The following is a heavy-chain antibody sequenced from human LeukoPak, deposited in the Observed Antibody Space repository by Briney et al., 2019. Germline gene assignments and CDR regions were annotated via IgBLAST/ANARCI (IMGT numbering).Heavy chain of an antibody. V-gene: IGHV3-11*01. CDR2: ISSNGNII. J-gene: IGHJ4*02. CDR3: ASGGRAYNF. CDR1: RMRFSDFY. Sequence: PGGSLRLSCAASRMRFSDFYMSWMRQAPGEGLEWISFISSNGNIIHYADSAKGRFTISRDNAKNSLYLHMDSLRVEDTATYYCASGGRAYNFWGPGTAVTVSS. D-gene: IGHD1-14*01.